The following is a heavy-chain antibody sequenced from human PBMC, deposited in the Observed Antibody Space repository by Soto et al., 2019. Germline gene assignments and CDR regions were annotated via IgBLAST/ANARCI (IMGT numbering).Heavy chain of an antibody. CDR2: ISGSGGST. D-gene: IGHD1-26*01. CDR1: GFTFSSYA. V-gene: IGHV3-23*01. J-gene: IGHJ4*02. CDR3: AKDRTQWELYYFDY. Sequence: EVQLLESGGGLVQPGGSLRLSCAASGFTFSSYAMSWVRQAPGKGLEWVSAISGSGGSTYYADSVKGRFTISRDKSKNTLYLQMKSLRAEDTAAYYCAKDRTQWELYYFDYWGQGTLVTVSS.